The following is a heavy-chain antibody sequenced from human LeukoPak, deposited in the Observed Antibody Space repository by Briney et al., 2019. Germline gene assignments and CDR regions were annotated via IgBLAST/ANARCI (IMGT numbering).Heavy chain of an antibody. CDR1: GGSFSGYY. CDR2: INHSGST. J-gene: IGHJ4*02. Sequence: SETLSLTCAVYGGSFSGYYWSWIRQPPGKGLEWIGEINHSGSTNYNPSLKSRVTISVDTSKNQFSLKLSSVTAADTAVYYCARAPLFGLVRFYFDYWGQGTLVTVSS. D-gene: IGHD6-19*01. CDR3: ARAPLFGLVRFYFDY. V-gene: IGHV4-34*01.